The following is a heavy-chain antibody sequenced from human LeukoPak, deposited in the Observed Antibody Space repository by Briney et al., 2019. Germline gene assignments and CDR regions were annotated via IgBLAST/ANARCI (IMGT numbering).Heavy chain of an antibody. D-gene: IGHD3-10*01. Sequence: SETLSLTCNVSGASISSGGYYWSWIRQHPGKGLEWIGYIYNSGTTYYNPSLKSRVTISVDKSKNQFSLKLNSVTAADTAVYYCARDPNYGSGSQYFDYWGQGTLVTVSS. CDR2: IYNSGTT. J-gene: IGHJ4*02. CDR3: ARDPNYGSGSQYFDY. V-gene: IGHV4-31*02. CDR1: GASISSGGYY.